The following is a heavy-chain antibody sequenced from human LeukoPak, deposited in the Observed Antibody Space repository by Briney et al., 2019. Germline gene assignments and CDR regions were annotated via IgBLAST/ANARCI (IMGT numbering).Heavy chain of an antibody. CDR2: IYYNGGT. CDR1: SDSISSYY. V-gene: IGHV4-59*01. D-gene: IGHD6-13*01. Sequence: SETLSLTCTVSSDSISSYYWNWIRQPPGKGLEWIGYIYYNGGTNYNPSLKSRVAISVDTSKNQFSLKLSSVTAADTAVYYCVRGSSSTWFDTGSLDHWGQGTLVTVSS. CDR3: VRGSSSTWFDTGSLDH. J-gene: IGHJ4*02.